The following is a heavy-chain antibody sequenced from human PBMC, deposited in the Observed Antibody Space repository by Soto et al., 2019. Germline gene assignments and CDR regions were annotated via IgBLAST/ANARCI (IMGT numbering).Heavy chain of an antibody. CDR1: GFTFSSYW. CDR2: INSDGSST. V-gene: IGHV3-74*01. D-gene: IGHD6-6*01. Sequence: GGSLRLSCAASGFTFSSYWMHWVRQAPGKGLVWVSRINSDGSSTSYADSVKGRFTISRDNAKNTLYLQMNSLRAEDTAVYYCARVSSDQLAPNQFDYWGQGTLVPVSA. CDR3: ARVSSDQLAPNQFDY. J-gene: IGHJ4*02.